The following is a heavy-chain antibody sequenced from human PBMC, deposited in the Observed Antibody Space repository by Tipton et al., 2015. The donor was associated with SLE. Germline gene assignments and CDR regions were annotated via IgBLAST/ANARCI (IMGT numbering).Heavy chain of an antibody. CDR2: IYYSGST. D-gene: IGHD6-13*01. CDR3: ASSGIAPT. Sequence: TLSLTCAVYGGSFSGYYWSWIRQPPGKGLEWIGYIYYSGSTNYNPSLKSRVTISVDTSKNQFSLKLSSVTAADMAVYYCASSGIAPTWGQGTLVTVSS. V-gene: IGHV4-59*01. CDR1: GGSFSGYY. J-gene: IGHJ5*02.